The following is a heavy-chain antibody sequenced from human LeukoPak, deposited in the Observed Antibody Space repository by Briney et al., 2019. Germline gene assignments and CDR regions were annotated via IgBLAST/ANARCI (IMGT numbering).Heavy chain of an antibody. CDR2: ISAYNGNT. V-gene: IGHV1-18*01. CDR1: GHTFTNYG. J-gene: IGHJ4*02. Sequence: ASVKVSCKASGHTFTNYGISWVRQAPGQGLEWMGWISAYNGNTNYARKLQGRVTVTTDTSTSTAYMELRSLRSDDTAVYYCARSVAVAGTSLVYFDYWGQGTLVTVSS. CDR3: ARSVAVAGTSLVYFDY. D-gene: IGHD6-19*01.